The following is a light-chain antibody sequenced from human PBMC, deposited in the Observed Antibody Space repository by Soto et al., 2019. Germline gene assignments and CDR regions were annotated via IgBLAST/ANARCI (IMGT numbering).Light chain of an antibody. V-gene: IGKV1-39*01. CDR1: QSINGY. Sequence: DIQMTQSPSSLSASVGDRVTITCRASQSINGYLNWYQQRPGKAPNLLIYGASSLQSGVPSRFSGSGSATDFTLTISSLQPEDSATYYCQQSYSTPRTFGQGTKVEIK. CDR2: GAS. J-gene: IGKJ1*01. CDR3: QQSYSTPRT.